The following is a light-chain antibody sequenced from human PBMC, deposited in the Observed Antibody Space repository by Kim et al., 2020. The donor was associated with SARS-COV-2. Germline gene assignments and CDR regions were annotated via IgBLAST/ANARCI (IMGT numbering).Light chain of an antibody. CDR1: SSDVGGFKD. J-gene: IGLJ2*01. CDR3: CSYAGSNTLR. Sequence: GHSVTISCTGTSSDVGGFKDVSWFQPHPGKVPKLMIYDVTERPSGVPDRFSASKSGNTASLTVSGLQAEDEADYFCCSYAGSNTLRFGGGTQLTVL. V-gene: IGLV2-11*01. CDR2: DVT.